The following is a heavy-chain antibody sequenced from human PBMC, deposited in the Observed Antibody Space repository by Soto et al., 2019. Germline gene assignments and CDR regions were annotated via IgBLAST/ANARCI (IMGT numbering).Heavy chain of an antibody. CDR1: GGTFSSLG. V-gene: IGHV1-69*01. CDR2: IIPSSGRT. J-gene: IGHJ4*02. D-gene: IGHD5-12*01. Sequence: QVQLVQSGAEVKRPGSSVKVSCEASGGTFSSLGFTWVRQAPGQGLEWMGGIIPSSGRTTFAPKFLGRVTITAGESTRTTYMELTALTSDDTAIYYCATRGTQGRWLEFADYWGQGTLVTVSS. CDR3: ATRGTQGRWLEFADY.